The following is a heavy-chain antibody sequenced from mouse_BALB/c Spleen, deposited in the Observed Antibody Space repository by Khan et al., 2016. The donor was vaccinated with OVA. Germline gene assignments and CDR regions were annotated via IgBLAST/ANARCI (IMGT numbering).Heavy chain of an antibody. CDR3: EGGNYYGGGPWFGY. D-gene: IGHD1-1*01. V-gene: IGHV1-9*01. J-gene: IGHJ3*01. CDR2: ILPGSGSN. CDR1: GYTFSSYW. Sequence: QVQLQQSGAELMKPGASVKISCKATGYTFSSYWIEWVKQRPGHGLEWIGEILPGSGSNNYNEKFKGKATFTADTSSNTAYMQLSSLTSEDSAVYYWEGGNYYGGGPWFGYWGKGTLVTVS.